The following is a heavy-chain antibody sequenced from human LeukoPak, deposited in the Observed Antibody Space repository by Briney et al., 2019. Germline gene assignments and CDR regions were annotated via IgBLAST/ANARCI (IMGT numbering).Heavy chain of an antibody. V-gene: IGHV4-4*07. Sequence: PSETLSLTCTVSGGSIINYYWSWIRQSAGTGLEWVGRIYITGSTNYNPSIQSRLCMSVDTSKNQFSLRLTSVSAADTAVYYCARLKYYDSTGYSPGYYMDVWGKGITVTVSS. D-gene: IGHD3-22*01. CDR1: GGSIINYY. CDR2: IYITGST. J-gene: IGHJ6*03. CDR3: ARLKYYDSTGYSPGYYMDV.